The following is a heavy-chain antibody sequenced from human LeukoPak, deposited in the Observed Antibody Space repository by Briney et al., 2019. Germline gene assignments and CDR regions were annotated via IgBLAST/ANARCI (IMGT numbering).Heavy chain of an antibody. V-gene: IGHV4-38-2*02. CDR3: ARGSGTIFGVVIFDY. CDR1: GYSISSGYY. J-gene: IGHJ4*02. CDR2: IYHSGST. Sequence: SETLSLTCTVSGYSISSGYYWGWIRQPPGKGLEWIGSIYHSGSTYYSPSLKSRVTISVDTSKNQFSLKLSSVTAADTAVYYCARGSGTIFGVVIFDYWGQGTLVTVSS. D-gene: IGHD3-3*01.